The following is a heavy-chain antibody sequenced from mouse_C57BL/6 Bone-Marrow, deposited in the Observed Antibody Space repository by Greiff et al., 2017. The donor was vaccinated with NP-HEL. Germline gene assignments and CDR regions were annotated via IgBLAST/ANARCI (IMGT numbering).Heavy chain of an antibody. D-gene: IGHD1-3*01. CDR3: ARGSSDPWFAY. CDR1: GFTFSSYA. J-gene: IGHJ3*01. CDR2: ISDGGSYT. V-gene: IGHV5-4*01. Sequence: EVQLQESGGGLVKPGGSLKLSCAASGFTFSSYAMSWVRQTPEKRLEWVATISDGGSYTYYPDNVRGRFTISRDNAKNNLYLQMSHLKSEDTAMYYCARGSSDPWFAYWGQGTLVTVSA.